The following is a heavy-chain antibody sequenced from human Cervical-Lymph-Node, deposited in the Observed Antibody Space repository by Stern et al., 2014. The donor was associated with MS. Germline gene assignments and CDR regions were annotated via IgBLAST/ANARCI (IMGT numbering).Heavy chain of an antibody. CDR3: AVAAAGTSWFDP. V-gene: IGHV1-18*01. J-gene: IGHJ5*02. CDR1: GYTFTSYG. D-gene: IGHD6-13*01. Sequence: VQLVESGAEVRKPGASVKLSCRASGYTFTSYGISWVRQAPGQGLEWMGWTSVGKGKKEYAQKFQGRVTMTADTSTDTAYMELRRLRSDETAVYYCAVAAAGTSWFDPWGQGTLVTVTS. CDR2: TSVGKGKK.